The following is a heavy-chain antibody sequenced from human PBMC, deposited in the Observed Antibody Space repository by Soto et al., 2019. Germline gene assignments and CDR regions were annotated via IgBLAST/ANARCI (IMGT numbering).Heavy chain of an antibody. CDR1: GDSVSSNSAA. D-gene: IGHD2-15*01. J-gene: IGHJ1*01. Sequence: SQTLSLTCVISGDSVSSNSAAWNWIRQSPSRGLEWLGRTYYRSKWYNDYAVSVKSRITINPDTSKNQFSLQLNSVTPEDTAVSYCARASPGYCSGGSCYFKYFQHWGQGTLVTVSS. CDR3: ARASPGYCSGGSCYFKYFQH. CDR2: TYYRSKWYN. V-gene: IGHV6-1*01.